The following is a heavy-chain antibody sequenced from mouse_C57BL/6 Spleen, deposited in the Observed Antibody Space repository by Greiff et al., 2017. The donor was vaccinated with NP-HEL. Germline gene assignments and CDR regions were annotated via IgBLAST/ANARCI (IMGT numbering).Heavy chain of an antibody. CDR1: GYTFTSYG. CDR2: IYPRSGNP. Sequence: QVQLQQSGAELARPGASVKLSCKASGYTFTSYGISWVKQRTGQGLEWIGEIYPRSGNPYYNEKFQGKATLTADKSSSTAYMELRSLTSEDSAVYFCARVGDYDGYPLFDDWGKGTTLTVAS. CDR3: ARVGDYDGYPLFDD. J-gene: IGHJ2*01. V-gene: IGHV1-81*01. D-gene: IGHD2-3*01.